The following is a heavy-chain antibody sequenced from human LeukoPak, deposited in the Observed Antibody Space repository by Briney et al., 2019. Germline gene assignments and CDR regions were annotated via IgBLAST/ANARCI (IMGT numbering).Heavy chain of an antibody. D-gene: IGHD3-10*01. J-gene: IGHJ4*02. CDR2: ISGSGGST. CDR1: GFTFSSYA. V-gene: IGHV3-23*01. Sequence: KARGSLRLSCAASGFTFSSYAMSWVRQAPGKGLEWVSAISGSGGSTYYADSVKGRFTISRDNSKNTLYLQMNSLRAEDTAVYYCAKVLWFGDTRDYWGQGTLVTVSS. CDR3: AKVLWFGDTRDY.